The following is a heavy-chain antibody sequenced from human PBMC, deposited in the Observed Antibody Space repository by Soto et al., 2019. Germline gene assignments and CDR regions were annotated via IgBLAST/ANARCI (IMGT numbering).Heavy chain of an antibody. J-gene: IGHJ2*01. Sequence: EVPLLESGGGLVQPGGSLRLSCAASGFTFSSYAMSWVRQAPGKGLEWVSAISGSGDSTYYADSVKGRFTISRDNSKNTQYLQMNSLRAEYTAVYYCAKRTVGWYFDLWGRGTLVTVSS. CDR1: GFTFSSYA. D-gene: IGHD4-17*01. V-gene: IGHV3-23*01. CDR3: AKRTVGWYFDL. CDR2: ISGSGDST.